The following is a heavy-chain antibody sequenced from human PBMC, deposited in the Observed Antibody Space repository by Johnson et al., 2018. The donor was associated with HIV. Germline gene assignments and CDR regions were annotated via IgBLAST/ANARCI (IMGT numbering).Heavy chain of an antibody. CDR1: GFTFSSYW. J-gene: IGHJ3*02. CDR3: ARAGYSNYDRAFDI. V-gene: IGHV3-7*01. CDR2: IKQGGSEK. Sequence: VQLVESGGGLVQPGGSLRLSCAASGFTFSSYWMSWVRQAPGKGLEWVANIKQGGSEKYYVDSVKGRFSISRDNAKNSLYLQMNSLRADDTALYYCARAGYSNYDRAFDIWGQGTMVTVSS. D-gene: IGHD4-11*01.